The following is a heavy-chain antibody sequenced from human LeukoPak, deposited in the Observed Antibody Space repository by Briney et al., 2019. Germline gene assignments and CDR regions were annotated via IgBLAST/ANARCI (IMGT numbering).Heavy chain of an antibody. CDR2: IYFGDSDT. CDR3: GRHSYGLDY. J-gene: IGHJ4*02. D-gene: IGHD2-8*01. CDR1: GNNYW. V-gene: IGHV5-51*01. Sequence: GESLQISCNASGNNYWIAWVRQMPGKALAWLGIIYFGDSDTRYSPSFQGRLTISVDKSISTAYLQLSTLKASDTAIYFCGRHSYGLDYWGQGTLVTVSS.